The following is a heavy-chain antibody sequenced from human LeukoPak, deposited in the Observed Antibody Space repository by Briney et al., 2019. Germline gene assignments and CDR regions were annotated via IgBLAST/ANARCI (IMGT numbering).Heavy chain of an antibody. V-gene: IGHV3-33*01. Sequence: AGSLRLSCAEPGFTFSSYGPHWDRQAPGKGLESAAVTWYDGGNKYYADSVKGRFTISRDNSKNTLYLQMTSLRAEDTAVYYCARERIVVVPPYYYGMDVWGQGTTVTVSS. J-gene: IGHJ6*02. CDR3: ARERIVVVPPYYYGMDV. D-gene: IGHD3-22*01. CDR2: TWYDGGNK. CDR1: GFTFSSYG.